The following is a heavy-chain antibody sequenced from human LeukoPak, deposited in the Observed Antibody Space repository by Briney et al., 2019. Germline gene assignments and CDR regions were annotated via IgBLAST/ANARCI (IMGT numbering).Heavy chain of an antibody. D-gene: IGHD4-23*01. CDR2: IIVGNGNT. J-gene: IGHJ3*01. CDR3: VRDAVVGTGIAFDV. CDR1: GYTFTSYD. V-gene: IGHV1-3*01. Sequence: GASVKVSCKASGYTFTSYDMYWVRQAPGQRLEWMGWIIVGNGNTKYSQKFQGRVIITTDTSASTVYMELSSLRSEDTAVYYCVRDAVVGTGIAFDVWGQGTMVTVSS.